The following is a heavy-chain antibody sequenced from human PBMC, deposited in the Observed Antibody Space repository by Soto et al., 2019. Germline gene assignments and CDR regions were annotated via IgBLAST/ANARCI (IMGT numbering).Heavy chain of an antibody. CDR3: AHFSPLITMIEPLRWFDP. D-gene: IGHD3-22*01. CDR1: GFSLSTSGVG. Sequence: SGPTLVNPTQTLTLTCTFSGFSLSTSGVGVGWIRQPPGKALEWLALIYWDDDKRYSPSLKSRLTITKDTSKNQVVLTMTNMDPVDTATYYCAHFSPLITMIEPLRWFDPWGQGTLVTVSS. J-gene: IGHJ5*02. V-gene: IGHV2-5*02. CDR2: IYWDDDK.